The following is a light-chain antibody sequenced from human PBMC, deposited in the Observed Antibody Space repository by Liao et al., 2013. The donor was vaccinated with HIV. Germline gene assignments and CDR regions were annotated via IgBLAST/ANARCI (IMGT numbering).Light chain of an antibody. CDR1: NIGGKS. Sequence: SYALTQPPSVSVAPGKTAMITCGGDNIGGKSVHWYQQKAGQAPMLLISYDSDRPSGIPERFSGSNSGNTATLTITNVEAGDEADFYCQVWDSSSDHRVFGGGTKLTVL. J-gene: IGLJ3*02. V-gene: IGLV3-21*04. CDR2: YDS. CDR3: QVWDSSSDHRV.